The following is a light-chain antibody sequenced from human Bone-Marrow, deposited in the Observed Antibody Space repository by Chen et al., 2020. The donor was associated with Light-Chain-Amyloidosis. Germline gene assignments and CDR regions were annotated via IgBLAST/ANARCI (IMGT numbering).Light chain of an antibody. J-gene: IGLJ3*02. V-gene: IGLV3-21*02. CDR2: DDS. CDR1: NIGSTS. Sequence: SYVLTQPSSVSVAPGQPPTIACGGNNIGSTSAHWYQQTPGQAPLLVVYDDSDRPSGIPERLSGSNSGNTATLTISRVEAGDEADYYCQVWDRSSDRPVFGGGTKLTVL. CDR3: QVWDRSSDRPV.